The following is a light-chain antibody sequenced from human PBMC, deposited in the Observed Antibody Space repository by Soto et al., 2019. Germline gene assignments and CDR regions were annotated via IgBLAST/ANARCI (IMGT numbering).Light chain of an antibody. Sequence: QSALTQPASVSGSPGQSITISCTGTRSDVGGYDSVSWYQQLPGKAPKLIIYNVINRPSGVSNRFSGSKSGNTASLTIYGLQAEDEADYYCSSYTSSSTLIFGGGTQLTVL. CDR3: SSYTSSSTLI. V-gene: IGLV2-14*03. CDR1: RSDVGGYDS. J-gene: IGLJ2*01. CDR2: NVI.